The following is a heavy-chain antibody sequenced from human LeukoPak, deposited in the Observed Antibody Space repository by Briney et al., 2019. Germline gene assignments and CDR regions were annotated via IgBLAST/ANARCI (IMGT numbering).Heavy chain of an antibody. Sequence: SVKVSCKASGGTFSSYAISWVRQAPGQGLEWMGGIIRIFGTANYAQKFQGRVTITADESTSTAYMELSSLRSEDTAVYYCARSGTYYGILTGYSPFDYWGQGTLVTVSS. CDR3: ARSGTYYGILTGYSPFDY. J-gene: IGHJ4*02. CDR2: IIRIFGTA. V-gene: IGHV1-69*01. D-gene: IGHD3-9*01. CDR1: GGTFSSYA.